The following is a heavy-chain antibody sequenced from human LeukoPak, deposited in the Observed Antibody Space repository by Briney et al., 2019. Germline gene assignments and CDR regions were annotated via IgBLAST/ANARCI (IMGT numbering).Heavy chain of an antibody. V-gene: IGHV4-59*01. CDR2: IYYSGST. J-gene: IGHJ4*02. CDR1: GGSISGYY. CDR3: ARAGPGYCSGSSCFDY. Sequence: SETLSLTRTVSGGSISGYYWSWIRQPPGKGLEWIGYIYYSGSTNYNPSLKSRVTISLDTSKNQFSLKLSSVTAADTAVYYCARAGPGYCSGSSCFDYWGRGTLVTVSS. D-gene: IGHD2-15*01.